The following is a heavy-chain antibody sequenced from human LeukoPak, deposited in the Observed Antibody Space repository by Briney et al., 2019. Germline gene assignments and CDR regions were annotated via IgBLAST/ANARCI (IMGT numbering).Heavy chain of an antibody. V-gene: IGHV3-74*01. D-gene: IGHD3-22*01. Sequence: GGSLRLSCTASGFSFSGHWMHWARQLPGKGLVWVSRISPTGSTTSYADSVKGRFTVSRDNAKNTLYLQVNNLRAEDTAVYYCGVSYDSSPGYWGQGTLVTVSS. CDR1: GFSFSGHW. J-gene: IGHJ4*02. CDR2: ISPTGSTT. CDR3: GVSYDSSPGY.